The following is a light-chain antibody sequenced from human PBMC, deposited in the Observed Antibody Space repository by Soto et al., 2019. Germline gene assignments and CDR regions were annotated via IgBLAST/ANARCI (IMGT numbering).Light chain of an antibody. V-gene: IGKV3-20*01. Sequence: EVVLTQSPSTLSLSAGERATLSWRASQSLSSSFLAWYQQKPGQAPSLLIYGTSSRATGIPDRFSGSGSGTDFTLTISRLEPEDFAVYYCQQYGSSTWTFGQGTKV. CDR2: GTS. CDR1: QSLSSSF. CDR3: QQYGSSTWT. J-gene: IGKJ1*01.